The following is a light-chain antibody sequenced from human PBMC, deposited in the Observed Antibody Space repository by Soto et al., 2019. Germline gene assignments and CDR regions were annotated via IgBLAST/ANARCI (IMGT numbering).Light chain of an antibody. Sequence: IVLTQSPATLSLSPGERATLSCRASQGVGRYLAWYQQRPGQAPRLLLYDASTRPTGIPARFSGSGSGTDFTLTISSLEPEDFAVYYCQHRSNWPRAFGPGTKVDLK. CDR2: DAS. CDR3: QHRSNWPRA. V-gene: IGKV3-11*01. J-gene: IGKJ3*01. CDR1: QGVGRY.